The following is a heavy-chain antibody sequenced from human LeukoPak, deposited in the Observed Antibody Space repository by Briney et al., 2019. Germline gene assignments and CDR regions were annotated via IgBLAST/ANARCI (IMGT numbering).Heavy chain of an antibody. CDR3: ARRGMAAAGGFDC. CDR2: IYFTGST. CDR1: GDSINDYY. Sequence: SETLSLTCTVSGDSINDYYWGWIRQPPGKGLEWIGYIYFTGSTRYNPSLESRVTISVDTSKNQFSLKLSSVTAADTAFYYCARRGMAAAGGFDCWGQGTLVTVSS. J-gene: IGHJ4*02. V-gene: IGHV4-59*08. D-gene: IGHD6-13*01.